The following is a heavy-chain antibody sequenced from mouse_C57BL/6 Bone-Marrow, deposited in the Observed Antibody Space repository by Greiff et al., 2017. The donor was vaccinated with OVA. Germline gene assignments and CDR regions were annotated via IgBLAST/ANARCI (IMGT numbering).Heavy chain of an antibody. CDR1: GFTFSSYA. J-gene: IGHJ3*01. CDR2: ISDGGSYT. CDR3: ARDRGWFAY. Sequence: EVKLVESGGGLVKPGGSLKLSCAASGFTFSSYAMSWVRQTPEKRLEWVATISDGGSYTYYPANVKGRFTISRDNAKNNLYLQMSHLKSEDTAMYYCARDRGWFAYWGQGTLVTVSA. V-gene: IGHV5-4*01. D-gene: IGHD3-3*01.